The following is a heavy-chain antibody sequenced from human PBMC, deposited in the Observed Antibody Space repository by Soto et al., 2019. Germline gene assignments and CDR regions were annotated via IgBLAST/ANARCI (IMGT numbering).Heavy chain of an antibody. CDR3: ARGERRQLVYYYYGMDV. V-gene: IGHV3-7*01. CDR1: GFTFSSYW. Sequence: TGGSLRLSCAASGFTFSSYWMSWVRQAPGKGLEWVANIKQDGSEKYYVDSVKGRFTISRDNAKNSLYLQMNSLRAEDTAVYYCARGERRQLVYYYYGMDVWGQGTTVTVSS. D-gene: IGHD6-6*01. J-gene: IGHJ6*02. CDR2: IKQDGSEK.